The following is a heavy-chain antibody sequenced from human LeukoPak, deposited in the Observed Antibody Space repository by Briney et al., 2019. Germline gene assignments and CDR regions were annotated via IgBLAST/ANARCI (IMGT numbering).Heavy chain of an antibody. CDR2: ISGSGGST. J-gene: IGHJ4*02. D-gene: IGHD3-3*01. V-gene: IGHV3-23*01. Sequence: QSGGSLRLSCAASGFTFSSYAMSWVRQAPGKGLEWVSAISGSGGSTYYADSVKGRFTISRDNSKNTLYLQMNSLRDEDTAVYYCARSTNYDFWSGYYTFLSSFDYWGQGTLVTVSS. CDR3: ARSTNYDFWSGYYTFLSSFDY. CDR1: GFTFSSYA.